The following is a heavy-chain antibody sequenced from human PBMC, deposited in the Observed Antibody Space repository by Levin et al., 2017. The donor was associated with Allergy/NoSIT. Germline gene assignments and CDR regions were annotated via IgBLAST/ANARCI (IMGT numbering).Heavy chain of an antibody. CDR1: GYTFRNYG. CDR2: ISTDTGNG. D-gene: IGHD2-21*01. J-gene: IGHJ5*02. CDR3: ARLVVGAKGWFAP. V-gene: IGHV1-18*01. Sequence: ASVKVSCKASGYTFRNYGISWVRQAPGRGLEWLGWISTDTGNGHYAQNLQGRVTMTTDTSTDTAHLELRSLRSDDTAIYYCARLVVGAKGWFAPWGQGTPVTVSS.